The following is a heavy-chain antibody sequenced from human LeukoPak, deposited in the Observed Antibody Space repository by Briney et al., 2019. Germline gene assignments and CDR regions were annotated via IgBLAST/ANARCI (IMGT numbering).Heavy chain of an antibody. D-gene: IGHD5-18*01. CDR2: IYPGDSDT. V-gene: IGHV5-51*01. J-gene: IGHJ5*02. CDR1: AYSLTKDC. Sequence: GESLKISSQVSAYSLTKDCIGWVGQMPGKGLEWMAIIYPGDSDTRYSPSFQGQVTISADKSISTAYLQWSSLRASDTAMDYCVRSPEDTIMGPNWFDPWGQGTLVTVSS. CDR3: VRSPEDTIMGPNWFDP.